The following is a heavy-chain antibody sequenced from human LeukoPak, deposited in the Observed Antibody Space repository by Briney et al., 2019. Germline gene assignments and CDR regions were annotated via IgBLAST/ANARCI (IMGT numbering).Heavy chain of an antibody. Sequence: GGSLRLSCAASGFTVRSYWMHWVRQAPGKGLVWVSHINSDGSNTGYADSVKGRFTISRDTAKNTLYLQMDSLRAEDTAVCYCVRQDIGSYLGGYWGQGTLVTVSS. V-gene: IGHV3-74*01. J-gene: IGHJ4*02. D-gene: IGHD1-26*01. CDR1: GFTVRSYW. CDR3: VRQDIGSYLGGY. CDR2: INSDGSNT.